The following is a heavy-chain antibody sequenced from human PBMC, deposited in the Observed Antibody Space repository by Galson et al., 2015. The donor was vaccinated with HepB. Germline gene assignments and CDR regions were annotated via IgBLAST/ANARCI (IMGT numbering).Heavy chain of an antibody. Sequence: SVKVSCKASGGTFSSYAISWVRQAPGQGLEWMGRIIPILGIANYAQKFQGRVTITADKSTSTAYMELSSLRSEDTAVYYCARTQQRGYSYSYYYMDVWGKGTTVTVSS. CDR3: ARTQQRGYSYSYYYMDV. J-gene: IGHJ6*03. CDR2: IIPILGIA. CDR1: GGTFSSYA. V-gene: IGHV1-69*04. D-gene: IGHD5-18*01.